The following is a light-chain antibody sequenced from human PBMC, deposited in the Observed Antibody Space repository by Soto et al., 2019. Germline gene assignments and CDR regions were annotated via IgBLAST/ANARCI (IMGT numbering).Light chain of an antibody. Sequence: QSVLTQPPSASGTPGQRVTISCSGSSSNIGSNYVYWYQQLPGTAPKLLIYRNNQRPSGVPDRFSGSKSGTSASLAISGRRSEDDADYYCAAWDDSLSGHVVFGGGTKVTVL. CDR1: SSNIGSNY. V-gene: IGLV1-47*01. CDR2: RNN. J-gene: IGLJ2*01. CDR3: AAWDDSLSGHVV.